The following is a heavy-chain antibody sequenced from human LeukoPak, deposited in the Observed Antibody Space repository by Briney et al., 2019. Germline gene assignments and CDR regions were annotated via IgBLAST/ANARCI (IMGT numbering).Heavy chain of an antibody. CDR1: GFTFSNYE. CDR3: ARDHSSSLTNWFVC. D-gene: IGHD6-13*01. Sequence: PGGSLRHSCAASGFTFSNYEMHWVRPAPGKGLEWVSYISSGGTTIYNADSVKGRSTISRDNAKNSLYLQMNSLRAEDTAVYYCARDHSSSLTNWFVCWGEGTLVTV. J-gene: IGHJ5*01. CDR2: ISSGGTTI. V-gene: IGHV3-48*03.